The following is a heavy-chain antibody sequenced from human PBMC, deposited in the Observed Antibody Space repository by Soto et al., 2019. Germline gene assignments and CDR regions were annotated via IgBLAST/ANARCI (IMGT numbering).Heavy chain of an antibody. Sequence: GASVKVSCKASGYTFTSYYMHWVRQAPGQGLEWMGIINPSGGSTSYAQKFQGRVTMTRDTSTSTVYMELSSLRSEDTAVYYCATHPRPRGIVVVTAPSRRYAFDIWGQGTMVTVSS. V-gene: IGHV1-46*01. CDR3: ATHPRPRGIVVVTAPSRRYAFDI. CDR1: GYTFTSYY. CDR2: INPSGGST. J-gene: IGHJ3*02. D-gene: IGHD2-21*02.